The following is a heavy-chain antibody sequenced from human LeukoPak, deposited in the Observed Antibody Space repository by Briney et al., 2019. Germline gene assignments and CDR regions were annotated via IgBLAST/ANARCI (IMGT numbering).Heavy chain of an antibody. CDR3: AEGDSSSWYYFDY. CDR2: IIPILGIA. Sequence: ASVKVSCKASGGTLSSYAISWVRQAPGQGLEWMGRIIPILGIANYAQKFQGRVTITADKSTSTAYMELSSLRSEDTAVYYCAEGDSSSWYYFDYWGQGTLVTVSS. J-gene: IGHJ4*02. V-gene: IGHV1-69*04. D-gene: IGHD6-13*01. CDR1: GGTLSSYA.